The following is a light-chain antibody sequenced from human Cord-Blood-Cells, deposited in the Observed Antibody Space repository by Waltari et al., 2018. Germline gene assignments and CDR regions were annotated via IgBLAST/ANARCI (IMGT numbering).Light chain of an antibody. V-gene: IGKV1-39*01. Sequence: DIQMTQSPSSLSASVGESVTITCRASQSLSSYLNWYQQKPGKAPKLLIYAASSLQSGVPSRFSGSGSGTDFTLTISSLQPEDFATYYCQQSYSTPYSFGQGTKLEIK. CDR1: QSLSSY. J-gene: IGKJ2*03. CDR2: AAS. CDR3: QQSYSTPYS.